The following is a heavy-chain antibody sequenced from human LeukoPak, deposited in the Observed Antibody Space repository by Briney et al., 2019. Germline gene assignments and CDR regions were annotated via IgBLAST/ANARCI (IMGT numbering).Heavy chain of an antibody. D-gene: IGHD5-12*01. Sequence: ASVKVSCKASGYTFTSYDINWVRQATGQGLEWMGWMNPNSGNTGYAQKFQGRVTMTRNTSISTAYMELSSLRSEDTAVYYCARVAPGYSGYDPDFDYWGQGTLVSVSS. CDR3: ARVAPGYSGYDPDFDY. J-gene: IGHJ4*02. CDR2: MNPNSGNT. CDR1: GYTFTSYD. V-gene: IGHV1-8*01.